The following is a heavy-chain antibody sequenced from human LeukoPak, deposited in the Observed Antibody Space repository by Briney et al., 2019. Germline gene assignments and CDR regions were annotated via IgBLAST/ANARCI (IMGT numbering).Heavy chain of an antibody. V-gene: IGHV3-30*18. D-gene: IGHD2-15*01. CDR1: GFTFSNYG. CDR3: AKGVVAATNAAYYGMDV. CDR2: ISYDESDK. Sequence: GGSQRLSCAASGFTFSNYGMHWVRQATGKGLEWVAVISYDESDKYYADSVKGRFTLSRDNSKNTLYLKMNSLRPEDTAVYYCAKGVVAATNAAYYGMDVWGQGTTVTVSS. J-gene: IGHJ6*02.